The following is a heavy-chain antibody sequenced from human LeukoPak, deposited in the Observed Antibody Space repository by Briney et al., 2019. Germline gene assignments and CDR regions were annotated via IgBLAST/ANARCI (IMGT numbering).Heavy chain of an antibody. CDR2: IFHSGST. CDR1: GGSISGSNW. D-gene: IGHD3-16*02. J-gene: IGHJ4*02. Sequence: SGTLSLTCAVSGGSISGSNWWSGVRPAPGRGLEWIGEIFHSGSTNYNPSLTSRVTISVAKSKNQFSLRLTSVTAADTAVYYCARADYDYVWGSYRYGYFFDYWGQGTLVTVSS. V-gene: IGHV4-4*02. CDR3: ARADYDYVWGSYRYGYFFDY.